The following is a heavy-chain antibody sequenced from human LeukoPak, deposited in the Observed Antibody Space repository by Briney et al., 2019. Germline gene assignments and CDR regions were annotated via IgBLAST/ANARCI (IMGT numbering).Heavy chain of an antibody. Sequence: ASVKVSCKASGGTFSSYAISWVRQAPGQGLEGMGGIIPIFGTANYAQKFQGRVTITTDESTSTAYMELSSLRSEDTAVYYCARGELSVTTPYYYGMDVWGQGTTVTVSS. V-gene: IGHV1-69*05. D-gene: IGHD4-17*01. J-gene: IGHJ6*02. CDR1: GGTFSSYA. CDR2: IIPIFGTA. CDR3: ARGELSVTTPYYYGMDV.